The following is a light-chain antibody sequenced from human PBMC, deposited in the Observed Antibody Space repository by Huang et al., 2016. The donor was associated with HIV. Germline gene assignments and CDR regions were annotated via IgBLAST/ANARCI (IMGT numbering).Light chain of an antibody. CDR1: QSVSNN. V-gene: IGKV3-15*01. Sequence: EIGMTQSPATLSVSPGERVTLSCWASQSVSNNLAWYQQRPGQAPRLLIDGASARATGIPGRFSGRGSGTEFTLTISSLPSEDFAVYYCQQYKTWPRTFGQGTKVEVK. CDR2: GAS. CDR3: QQYKTWPRT. J-gene: IGKJ1*01.